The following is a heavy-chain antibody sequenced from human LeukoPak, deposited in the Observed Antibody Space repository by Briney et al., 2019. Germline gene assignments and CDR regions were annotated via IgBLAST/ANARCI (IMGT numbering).Heavy chain of an antibody. CDR3: ARVMTTVTEFDY. Sequence: PSETLSLTCTVSGYSISSGYYWGWIRQPPGKGLEWIGSIYHSGSTYYNPSLKSRVTISVDTSKNQFSLKLSSVTAADTAVYYCARVMTTVTEFDYWGQGTLVTVSS. J-gene: IGHJ4*02. V-gene: IGHV4-38-2*02. CDR1: GYSISSGYY. D-gene: IGHD4-17*01. CDR2: IYHSGST.